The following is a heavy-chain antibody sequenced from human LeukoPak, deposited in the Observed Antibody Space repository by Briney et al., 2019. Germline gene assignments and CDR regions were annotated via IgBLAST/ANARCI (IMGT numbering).Heavy chain of an antibody. CDR3: AKIGGTTCF. Sequence: GGSLRLSCAASGFTYSSYAMSWARQAPGKGLECISGFSGSGGSTYYADSVKGRFTISRDNSKNTLYLQMNSPRAEDTAVYYCAKIGGTTCFWGQGTLVTVSS. V-gene: IGHV3-23*01. D-gene: IGHD4-17*01. CDR1: GFTYSSYA. CDR2: FSGSGGST. J-gene: IGHJ4*02.